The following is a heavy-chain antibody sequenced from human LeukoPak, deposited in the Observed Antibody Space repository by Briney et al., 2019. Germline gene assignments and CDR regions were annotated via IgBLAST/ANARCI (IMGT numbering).Heavy chain of an antibody. J-gene: IGHJ5*02. CDR1: GYTFTNYG. CDR2: ISAYNGNT. D-gene: IGHD6-13*01. V-gene: IGHV1-18*01. Sequence: ASVKVSCKASGYTFTNYGISWVRQAPGQGLEWMGWISAYNGNTNYAQKLQGRVTMTTDTSTSTAYMELRSLRSDDTAVYYCARDQVSSSWYGSWFDPWGQGTLVTVSS. CDR3: ARDQVSSSWYGSWFDP.